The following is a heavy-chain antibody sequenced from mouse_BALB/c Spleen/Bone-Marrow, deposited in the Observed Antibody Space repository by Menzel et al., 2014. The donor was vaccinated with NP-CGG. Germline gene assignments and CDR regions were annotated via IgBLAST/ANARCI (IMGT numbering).Heavy chain of an antibody. Sequence: EVQLVESGGGLVQPGGSRKLSCAASGFTFSSFGMHWVRQAPEKGLEWVAYISSGSSTIYYADTVKGRFTISRDNPKNTLFLQMTSLRSEDTATYYCARDVPLYDVGYFDYWGQGTTLTVSS. V-gene: IGHV5-17*02. CDR2: ISSGSSTI. CDR3: ARDVPLYDVGYFDY. D-gene: IGHD2-14*01. J-gene: IGHJ2*01. CDR1: GFTFSSFG.